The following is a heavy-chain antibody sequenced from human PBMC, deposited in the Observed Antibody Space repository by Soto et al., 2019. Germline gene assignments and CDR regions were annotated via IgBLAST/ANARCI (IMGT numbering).Heavy chain of an antibody. CDR3: ARSISSTSDFDY. J-gene: IGHJ4*02. CDR1: GGTFSSYT. CDR2: IIPILGIA. Sequence: QVQLVQSGAEVKKPGSSVKVSCKASGGTFSSYTISWVRQAPGQGLEWMGRIIPILGIANYAQKFQGRVTIPADKSTSTAYMELSSLRSEDTAVYYCARSISSTSDFDYWGQGTLVTVSS. V-gene: IGHV1-69*02. D-gene: IGHD2-2*01.